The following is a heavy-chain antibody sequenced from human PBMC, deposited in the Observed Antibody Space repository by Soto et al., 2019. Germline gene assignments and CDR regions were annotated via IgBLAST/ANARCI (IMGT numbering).Heavy chain of an antibody. V-gene: IGHV1-46*01. Sequence: ASVKVSCKASGYTFTSYYMHWVRQAPGQGLEWMGIINPSGGSTSYAQKFQGRVTMTSDTSTSTVYMELSSLRSEDTAVYYCARPIAAALSWFDPWGQGTLVTVSS. D-gene: IGHD6-13*01. J-gene: IGHJ5*02. CDR1: GYTFTSYY. CDR2: INPSGGST. CDR3: ARPIAAALSWFDP.